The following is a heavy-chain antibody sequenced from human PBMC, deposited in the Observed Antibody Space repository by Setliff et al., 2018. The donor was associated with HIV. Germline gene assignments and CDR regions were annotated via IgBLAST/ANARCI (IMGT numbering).Heavy chain of an antibody. D-gene: IGHD2-15*01. V-gene: IGHV1-69-2*01. CDR3: GKGYRQIV. CDR1: GDIFTDHY. J-gene: IGHJ4*02. CDR2: FDPKYGGT. Sequence: ASVKVSCKIYGDIFTDHYIHWVKQAPGRGLEWMGRFDPKYGGTTFVQEFQDRVTMSADTSTYTAYMELSGLRPDDTATYFCGKGYRQIVWGQGTQVTVSS.